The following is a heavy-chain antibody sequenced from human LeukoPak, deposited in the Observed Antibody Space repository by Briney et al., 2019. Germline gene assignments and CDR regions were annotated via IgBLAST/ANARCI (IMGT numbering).Heavy chain of an antibody. V-gene: IGHV4-39*01. J-gene: IGHJ6*03. CDR1: GGSISSSSYY. D-gene: IGHD3-22*01. CDR3: ARLRYDSSGYYYSYYYYYYMDV. Sequence: SETLSLTCTVSGGSISSSSYYWGWIRQPPGKGLEWIGSIYYSGSTYYNPSLKSRFTISVDTSKNQFSLKLSSVTAADTAVYYCARLRYDSSGYYYSYYYYYYMDVWGKGTTVTISS. CDR2: IYYSGST.